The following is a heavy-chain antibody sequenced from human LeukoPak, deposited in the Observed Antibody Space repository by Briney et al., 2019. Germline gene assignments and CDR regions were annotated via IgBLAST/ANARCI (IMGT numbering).Heavy chain of an antibody. D-gene: IGHD6-25*01. V-gene: IGHV4-59*08. CDR1: GASMNTYY. Sequence: SETLSLTCTVSGASMNTYYWTWIRQFPGKGLEWIGYISSTGSTNYNPSLKSRVTISFDTSKNQFSLELSSVTATDTAMYYCARHSATYGSAAWGQGTLVTVSS. CDR2: ISSTGST. J-gene: IGHJ5*02. CDR3: ARHSATYGSAA.